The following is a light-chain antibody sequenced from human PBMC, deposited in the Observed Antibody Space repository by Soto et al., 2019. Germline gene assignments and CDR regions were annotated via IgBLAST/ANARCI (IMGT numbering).Light chain of an antibody. Sequence: QLVLTQPPSASGTPGQRVTISCSGSSSNIGTNTVSWYQQLPGTAPKLLIYNHNQRPSGVPDRFSASKSGPSASLAISGLQSGDEADYYCSSYAGSNNLVFGGGTKVTVL. CDR3: SSYAGSNNLV. CDR1: SSNIGTNT. CDR2: NHN. V-gene: IGLV1-44*01. J-gene: IGLJ2*01.